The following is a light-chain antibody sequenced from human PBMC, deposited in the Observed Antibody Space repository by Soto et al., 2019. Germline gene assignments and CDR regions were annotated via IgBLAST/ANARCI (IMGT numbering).Light chain of an antibody. Sequence: QSVLTQPASVSGSPGQSFTISCTGTSSDVGGYNYVSWYQQHPGKAPKLMIYDVSNRPSGVSNRFSGSKSGNTASLTISGLQAEDEADYYCSSYTSSSPYVVFGGGTKLTVL. J-gene: IGLJ2*01. CDR2: DVS. CDR1: SSDVGGYNY. CDR3: SSYTSSSPYVV. V-gene: IGLV2-14*01.